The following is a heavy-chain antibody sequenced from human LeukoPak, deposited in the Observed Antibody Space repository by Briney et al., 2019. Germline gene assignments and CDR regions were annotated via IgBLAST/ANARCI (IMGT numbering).Heavy chain of an antibody. V-gene: IGHV4-4*07. D-gene: IGHD3-10*01. CDR3: AREGFGEANFDF. CDR1: GGSMNDYS. Sequence: SSETLSLTCTVSGGSMNDYSWSWIRQSAGNGLEWIGRMYTRGNSHYNPSLTSRVTISIDESKNQFSLKLGSVTAADTAVYYCAREGFGEANFDFWGQGTRVTVSS. CDR2: MYTRGNS. J-gene: IGHJ4*02.